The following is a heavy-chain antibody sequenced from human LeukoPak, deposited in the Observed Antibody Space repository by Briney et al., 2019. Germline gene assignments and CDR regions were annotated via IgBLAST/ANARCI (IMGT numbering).Heavy chain of an antibody. CDR1: GYTFTSYD. D-gene: IGHD5-18*01. V-gene: IGHV1-8*01. CDR2: MNPNSGNT. Sequence: ASVKVSCKASGYTFTSYDINWVRQATGQGLEWMEWMNPNSGNTGYAQKFQGRVTMTRNTSISTAYMELSSLRSDDTAVYYCARGDTWIQSYRYYALDVWGQGTTVAVSS. J-gene: IGHJ6*02. CDR3: ARGDTWIQSYRYYALDV.